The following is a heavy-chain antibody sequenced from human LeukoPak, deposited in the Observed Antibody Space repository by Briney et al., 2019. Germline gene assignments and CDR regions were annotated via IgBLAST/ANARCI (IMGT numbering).Heavy chain of an antibody. CDR3: ARSGGSGGSCPSY. J-gene: IGHJ4*02. D-gene: IGHD2-15*01. V-gene: IGHV1-69*04. CDR1: GGTFSSYA. CDR2: IIPILGIA. Sequence: ASVKVSCKASGGTFSSYAISWVRQAPGQGLEWMGRIIPILGIANYAQKFQGRVTITADKSTSTAYMELSSLRSEDTAVYYCARSGGSGGSCPSYWGQGTLVTVSS.